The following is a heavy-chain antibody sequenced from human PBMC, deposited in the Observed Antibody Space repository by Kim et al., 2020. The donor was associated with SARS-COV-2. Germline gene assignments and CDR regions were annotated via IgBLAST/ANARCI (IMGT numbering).Heavy chain of an antibody. Sequence: SETLSLTCTVSGGSISSYYWSWIRQPPGKGLEWIGYIYYSGSTNYNPSLKSRVTISVDTSKNQFSLKLSSVTAADTAVYYCARSTRSRAPNDAFDIWGQGTMVTVSA. J-gene: IGHJ3*02. D-gene: IGHD6-13*01. V-gene: IGHV4-59*01. CDR3: ARSTRSRAPNDAFDI. CDR1: GGSISSYY. CDR2: IYYSGST.